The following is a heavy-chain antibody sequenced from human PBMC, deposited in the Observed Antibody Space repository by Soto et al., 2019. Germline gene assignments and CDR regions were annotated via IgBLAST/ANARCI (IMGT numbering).Heavy chain of an antibody. CDR2: ISPGTTYK. J-gene: IGHJ4*02. Sequence: QVQLVESGGGWVKPGGSLRLSCASSGFPFSDHYMSWIGRSPGKGLEFLSYISPGTTYKNYADSVKGRFTISRDNAKSSLYLQLNGLRAEDTAVYFCSRGGGGGLFDLWGQGTFVTVSS. CDR3: SRGGGGGLFDL. CDR1: GFPFSDHY. D-gene: IGHD2-21*01. V-gene: IGHV3-11*06.